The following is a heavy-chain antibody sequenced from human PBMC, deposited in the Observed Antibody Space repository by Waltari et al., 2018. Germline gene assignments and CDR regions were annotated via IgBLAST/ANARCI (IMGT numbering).Heavy chain of an antibody. CDR2: IDPSDSYT. Sequence: EVQLVQSGAEVKKPGESLRISCKGSGYSFTSYWISWVRRIPGKGLEWMGRIDPSDSYTNYSPSFQGHVTISADKSISTAYLQWSSLKASDTAMYYCARLRDIYGSGSYYFDYWGQGTLVTVSS. J-gene: IGHJ4*02. CDR1: GYSFTSYW. D-gene: IGHD3-10*01. V-gene: IGHV5-10-1*03. CDR3: ARLRDIYGSGSYYFDY.